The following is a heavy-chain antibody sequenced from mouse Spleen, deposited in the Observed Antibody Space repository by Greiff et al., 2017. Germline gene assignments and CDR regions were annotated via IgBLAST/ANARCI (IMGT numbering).Heavy chain of an antibody. J-gene: IGHJ3*01. CDR3: AREMFGNYPAWFAY. V-gene: IGHV1-64*01. Sequence: VQLQQPGAELVKPGASVKLSCKASGYTFTSYWMHWVKQRPGQGLEWIGMIHPNSGSTNYNEKFKKKATLTVDKSSSTANMQLSSLTSEDSAVYYCAREMFGNYPAWFAYWGQGTLVTVSA. CDR1: GYTFTSYW. CDR2: IHPNSGST. D-gene: IGHD2-1*01.